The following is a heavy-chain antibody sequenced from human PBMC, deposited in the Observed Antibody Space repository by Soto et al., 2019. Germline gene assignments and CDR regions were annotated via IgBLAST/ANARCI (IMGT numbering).Heavy chain of an antibody. Sequence: SVRVSCKASGGTFSSYAISWVQQAPGQGLEWMGGIIPIFGTANYAQKFQGRVTITADKSTSTAYMELSSLRSEDTAVYYCATSWYTIFGVVIAPNYYYYATDVSGPTPIVTLS. CDR1: GGTFSSYA. CDR3: ATSWYTIFGVVIAPNYYYYATDV. V-gene: IGHV1-69*06. D-gene: IGHD3-3*01. J-gene: IGHJ6*02. CDR2: IIPIFGTA.